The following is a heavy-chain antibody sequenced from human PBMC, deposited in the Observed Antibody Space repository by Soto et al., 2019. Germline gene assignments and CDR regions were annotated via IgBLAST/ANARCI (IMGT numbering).Heavy chain of an antibody. CDR1: GGSISSYY. V-gene: IGHV4-59*01. CDR3: ARRYGSAFDI. Sequence: QVQLQESGPGLVKPSETLSLTCTVSGGSISSYYWSWIRQPPGKELEWIGYIYYSGSTNYNPSLRXRVTISVDTSKNQFSLKLSSVTAADTAVYYCARRYGSAFDIWGQGTMVTVSS. D-gene: IGHD3-10*01. J-gene: IGHJ3*02. CDR2: IYYSGST.